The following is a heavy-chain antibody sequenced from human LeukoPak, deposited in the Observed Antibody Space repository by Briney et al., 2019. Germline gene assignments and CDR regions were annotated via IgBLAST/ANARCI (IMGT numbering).Heavy chain of an antibody. V-gene: IGHV1-2*02. CDR2: INPNSGGT. CDR3: ASRPRGIWGSYRYGD. Sequence: ASVKVSCKASGYTFTGYYMHWVRQAPGQGLEWMGWINPNSGGTNYARKFQGRVSMTTDTSITTGYMELSGLRFDDTAVYYCASRPRGIWGSYRYGDWGQGTLVTVSS. J-gene: IGHJ4*02. CDR1: GYTFTGYY. D-gene: IGHD3-16*02.